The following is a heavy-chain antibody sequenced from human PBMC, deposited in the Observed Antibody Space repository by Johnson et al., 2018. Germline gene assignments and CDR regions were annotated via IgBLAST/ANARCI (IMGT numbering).Heavy chain of an antibody. V-gene: IGHV3-11*01. J-gene: IGHJ1*01. CDR3: ARARGYYSVYFQH. D-gene: IGHD3-22*01. Sequence: QVQLVQSGGGLVKPGGSLRLSCAASGFTFSDYYMSWIRQAPGKGLEWVSYISSSGSTIYYADSRQGRFTISRDNSKNTLHLQMNSLRAEDTAVYYCARARGYYSVYFQHWGQGTLVTVSS. CDR2: ISSSGSTI. CDR1: GFTFSDYY.